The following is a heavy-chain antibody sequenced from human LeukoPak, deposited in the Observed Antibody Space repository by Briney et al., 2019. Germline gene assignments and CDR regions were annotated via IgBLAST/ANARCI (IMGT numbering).Heavy chain of an antibody. Sequence: ASVKVSCKASGYTFTSYAMHWVRQAPGQRLEWMGWNNAGNGNTKYSQKFQGRVTITRDASASTAYMELSSLRSEDTAVYYCARDPGGHDIYNWFDPWGQGTLVTVSS. J-gene: IGHJ5*02. CDR2: NNAGNGNT. V-gene: IGHV1-3*01. CDR3: ARDPGGHDIYNWFDP. D-gene: IGHD3-9*01. CDR1: GYTFTSYA.